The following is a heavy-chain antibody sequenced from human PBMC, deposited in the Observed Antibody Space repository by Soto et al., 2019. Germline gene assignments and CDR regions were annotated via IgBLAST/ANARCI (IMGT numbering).Heavy chain of an antibody. CDR3: ARGDLSSSWMYTYYYYMDV. V-gene: IGHV4-31*03. CDR1: GGSISSGGYY. J-gene: IGHJ6*03. D-gene: IGHD6-13*01. Sequence: NPSETLSLTCTVSGGSISSGGYYWSWNRQHPGKGLEWIGYIYYSGSTYYNPSLKSRVTISVDTSKNQFSLKLSSVTAADTAVYYCARGDLSSSWMYTYYYYMDVWGKGTTVTVSS. CDR2: IYYSGST.